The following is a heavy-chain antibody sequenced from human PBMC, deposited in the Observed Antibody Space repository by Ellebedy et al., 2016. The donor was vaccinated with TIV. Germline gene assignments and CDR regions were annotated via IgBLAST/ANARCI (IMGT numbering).Heavy chain of an antibody. CDR3: VRDGCGGACFDS. V-gene: IGHV3-53*01. J-gene: IGHJ4*02. CDR1: GFTVSRQS. D-gene: IGHD2-21*02. Sequence: PGGSLRLSCEASGFTVSRQSMSWVRQAPGKGLEWVSVIYSGGTTYYGASVKGRFTLSRDNSKNTLYLQMNSLRVDDTAVYYCVRDGCGGACFDSWGQGALVTVSS. CDR2: IYSGGTT.